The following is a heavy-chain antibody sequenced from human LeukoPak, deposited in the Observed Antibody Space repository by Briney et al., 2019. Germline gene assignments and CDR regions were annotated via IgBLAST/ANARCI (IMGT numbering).Heavy chain of an antibody. CDR3: ARDSSGWYGVY. CDR2: INHSGST. J-gene: IGHJ4*02. CDR1: GGSFSGYY. D-gene: IGHD6-19*01. Sequence: SETLSLTCAVYGGSFSGYYWSWIRQPPGKGLEWIGEINHSGSTNYNPSLKSRGTISVDTSKNQFSLKLSSVTAADTAVYYCARDSSGWYGVYWGQGTLVTVSS. V-gene: IGHV4-34*01.